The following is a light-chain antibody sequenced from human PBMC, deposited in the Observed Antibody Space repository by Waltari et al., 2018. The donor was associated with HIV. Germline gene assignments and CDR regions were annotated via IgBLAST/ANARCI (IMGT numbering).Light chain of an antibody. CDR3: ASWDDRVNGAV. V-gene: IGLV1-44*01. Sequence: QSVLTQPPSASGTPGRRATISCSGTRSSIGRNTVRWYQHPPGRAPRLLIYSDDQRPSGVPERFSGSKSGASASLAISWLHSEDEGDYYCASWDDRVNGAVFGGGTQLTVL. CDR1: RSSIGRNT. CDR2: SDD. J-gene: IGLJ7*01.